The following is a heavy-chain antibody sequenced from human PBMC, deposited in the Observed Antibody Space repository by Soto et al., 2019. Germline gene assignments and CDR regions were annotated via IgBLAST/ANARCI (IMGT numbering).Heavy chain of an antibody. CDR2: ISSSGTYI. CDR3: ARDRARTTNAFDF. D-gene: IGHD3-10*01. V-gene: IGHV3-21*01. Sequence: EEQLVESGGGLVKPGGSLRLSCAASGFIFRTYSMSWVRQAPGKGLEWVSSISSSGTYIFYTDSVKGRFTISRDNAKNSLHLQMNSLRAEDTAVYYCARDRARTTNAFDFWGQGTLVTVSS. J-gene: IGHJ3*01. CDR1: GFIFRTYS.